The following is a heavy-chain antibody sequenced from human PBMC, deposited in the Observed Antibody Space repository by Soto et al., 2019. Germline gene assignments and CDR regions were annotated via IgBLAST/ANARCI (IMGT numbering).Heavy chain of an antibody. D-gene: IGHD3-16*01. V-gene: IGHV3-21*01. CDR2: ISSSSSYI. CDR1: GFTFSSYS. J-gene: IGHJ4*02. CDR3: EREEDGGSLDY. Sequence: EVQLVESGGGLVKPGGSLRLSCAASGFTFSSYSMNWVRQAPGKGLEWVSSISSSSSYIYYADSVKGRFTISRDNAKNSRYLQMNSRSAEDPAVYCCEREEDGGSLDYWGQGTLVTVSS.